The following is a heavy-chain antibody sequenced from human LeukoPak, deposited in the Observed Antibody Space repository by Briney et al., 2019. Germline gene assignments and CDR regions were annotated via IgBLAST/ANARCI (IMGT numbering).Heavy chain of an antibody. V-gene: IGHV3-49*03. J-gene: IGHJ4*02. CDR2: IRSKAHGGTT. CDR1: GFTFGDCS. D-gene: IGHD3/OR15-3a*01. Sequence: PGGSLRLSCAASGFTFGDCSMNWFRQVPGEGLEWVGFIRSKAHGGTTEFAASVKGRFTISRDDSKSIAYLQMNSLRAEDTAVYYCAKDRTAVGRQLMILWGQGTLVTVSS. CDR3: AKDRTAVGRQLMIL.